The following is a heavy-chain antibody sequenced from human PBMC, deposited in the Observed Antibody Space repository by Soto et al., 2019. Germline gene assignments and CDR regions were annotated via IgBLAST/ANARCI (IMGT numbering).Heavy chain of an antibody. CDR1: GASISSYH. D-gene: IGHD3-16*01. V-gene: IGHV4-59*01. CDR3: AAAGHAEYVCPSYYMDV. Sequence: QVQLQESGPGLVKPSETLSLTCTVSGASISSYHWSWIRQTPGKGLEWIGYIYYSGSANYNPSLTSRATFSVDTSKTQVSLKKSSVTAADTGVYYCAAAGHAEYVCPSYYMDVWGKGKRVTVSS. J-gene: IGHJ6*03. CDR2: IYYSGSA.